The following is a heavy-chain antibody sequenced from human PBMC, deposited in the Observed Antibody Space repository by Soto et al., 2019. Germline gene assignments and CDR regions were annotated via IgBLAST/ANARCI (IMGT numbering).Heavy chain of an antibody. V-gene: IGHV1-69*01. CDR1: GGTFSSYA. CDR3: ARNPLGVVVITVGWFDP. J-gene: IGHJ5*02. CDR2: IIPIFGTA. Sequence: QVQLVQSGAEVKKPGSSVKVSCKASGGTFSSYAISWVRQAPGQGLEWMGGIIPIFGTANYAQKFQGRVTITADESTSTAYMELCSLRSEDTAVYYCARNPLGVVVITVGWFDPWGQGTLVTVSS. D-gene: IGHD3-22*01.